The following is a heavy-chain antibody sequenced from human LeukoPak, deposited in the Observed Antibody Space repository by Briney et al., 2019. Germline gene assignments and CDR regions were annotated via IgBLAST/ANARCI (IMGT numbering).Heavy chain of an antibody. D-gene: IGHD1-7*01. J-gene: IGHJ3*02. V-gene: IGHV3-53*01. CDR1: GFTVSSNY. Sequence: GGSLRLSCAASGFTVSSNYMSWVRQAPGKGLEWVSVIYSGGSTYYADSMKGRFTISRDNSKNTLYLQMNSLRAEDTAVYYCEISNYDAFDIWGQGTMVTVSS. CDR2: IYSGGST. CDR3: EISNYDAFDI.